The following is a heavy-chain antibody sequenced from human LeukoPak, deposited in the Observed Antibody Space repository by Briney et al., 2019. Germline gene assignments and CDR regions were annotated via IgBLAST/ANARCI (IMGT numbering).Heavy chain of an antibody. Sequence: GTSVQVSCKASGFTLTSSAMQWVRPARGQRLEWIDWIVVGSGVTNYPQKLQERVTITRDMSTGTAHMELSRLSSQDTAVYYCVASNDYNDYVGDWGQGTLVTVPS. CDR1: GFTLTSSA. D-gene: IGHD4-11*01. V-gene: IGHV1-58*02. CDR2: IVVGSGVT. CDR3: VASNDYNDYVGD. J-gene: IGHJ4*02.